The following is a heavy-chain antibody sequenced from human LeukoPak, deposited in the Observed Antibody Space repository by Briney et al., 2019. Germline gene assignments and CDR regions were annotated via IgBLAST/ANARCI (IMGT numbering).Heavy chain of an antibody. CDR2: IYTSGST. V-gene: IGHV4-4*07. Sequence: SETLSLTCTVSGGSISSYYWSWIRQPAGKGLEWIGRIYTSGSTNYNPSLKSRVTISVDKSKNQFSLKLSSVTAADTAVYYCARQSGTRGNGDWFDPWGQGTLVTVSS. D-gene: IGHD1-7*01. J-gene: IGHJ5*02. CDR1: GGSISSYY. CDR3: ARQSGTRGNGDWFDP.